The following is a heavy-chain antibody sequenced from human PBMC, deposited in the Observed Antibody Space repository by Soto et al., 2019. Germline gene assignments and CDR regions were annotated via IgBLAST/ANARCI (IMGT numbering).Heavy chain of an antibody. D-gene: IGHD6-6*01. J-gene: IGHJ5*02. CDR2: ISGSGGST. CDR1: GFTFSSYA. V-gene: IGHV3-23*01. CDR3: AKDPYSSSPRYNWFDP. Sequence: EVQLLESGGGLVQPGGSLRLSCAAFGFTFSSYAMSWVRQAPGKGLEWVSAISGSGGSTYYADSVKGRFTISRDNSKNTLYLQMNSLRAEDTAVYYCAKDPYSSSPRYNWFDPWGQGTLVTVSS.